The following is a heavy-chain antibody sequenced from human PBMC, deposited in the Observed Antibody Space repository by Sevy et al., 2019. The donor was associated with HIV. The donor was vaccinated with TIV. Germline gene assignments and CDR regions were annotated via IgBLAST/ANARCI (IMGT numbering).Heavy chain of an antibody. Sequence: GGSLRLSCAASGFSFAWYWMSWVRQTPEKGLEWVANINQDGSEKNYADSVKGRFTISRDNSKDTLFLQMNSLTPEDTAVYYCARGGGYCGGDCYSIDYWGQGALVTVSS. CDR1: GFSFAWYW. CDR3: ARGGGYCGGDCYSIDY. CDR2: INQDGSEK. V-gene: IGHV3-7*01. D-gene: IGHD2-21*02. J-gene: IGHJ4*02.